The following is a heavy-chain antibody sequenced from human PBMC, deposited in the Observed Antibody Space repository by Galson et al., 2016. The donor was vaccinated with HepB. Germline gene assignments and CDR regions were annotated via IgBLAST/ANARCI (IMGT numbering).Heavy chain of an antibody. CDR1: GFTFNSYY. CDR2: IDPRGGST. Sequence: SVKVSCKASGFTFNSYYVHWVRQAPGQGLEWMGIIDPRGGSTSYAQKFQGRVTMTRDTSTSTFYMELNSLRSEDTAVDYCARGREPIVVVPAVLNCFNPWGQGTLVTVSS. V-gene: IGHV1-46*02. CDR3: ARGREPIVVVPAVLNCFNP. J-gene: IGHJ5*02. D-gene: IGHD2-2*01.